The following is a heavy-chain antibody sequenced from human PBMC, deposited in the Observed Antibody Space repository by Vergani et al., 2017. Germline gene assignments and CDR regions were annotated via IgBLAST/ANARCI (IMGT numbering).Heavy chain of an antibody. CDR1: GFTFSSYG. J-gene: IGHJ4*02. Sequence: QVQLVESGGGVVQPGGSLRLSCAASGFTFSSYGMHWVRQAPGKGLEWVAFIRYDGSNKYYADSVKGRFTISRDNSKNKLYLQMNSLRAEDTAVYYCAKAFSDGYNTTATNFDYWGQGTLVTVSS. CDR2: IRYDGSNK. CDR3: AKAFSDGYNTTATNFDY. D-gene: IGHD5-24*01. V-gene: IGHV3-30*02.